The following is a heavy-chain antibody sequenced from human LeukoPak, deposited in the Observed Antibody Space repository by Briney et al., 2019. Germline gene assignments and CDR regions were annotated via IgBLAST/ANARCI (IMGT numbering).Heavy chain of an antibody. V-gene: IGHV4-59*13. CDR3: ARDGPNLYDLPWYFDL. Sequence: SETLSLTCTVPGGSISSYYWSWLRQPPGEGLEWSGYIYYSGSTNYNPSLKSRVTISVDTSKYQFALKLSSVSAAGTAVYCCARDGPNLYDLPWYFDLWRRGTRVTVSS. CDR2: IYYSGST. J-gene: IGHJ2*01. D-gene: IGHD2-8*01. CDR1: GGSISSYY.